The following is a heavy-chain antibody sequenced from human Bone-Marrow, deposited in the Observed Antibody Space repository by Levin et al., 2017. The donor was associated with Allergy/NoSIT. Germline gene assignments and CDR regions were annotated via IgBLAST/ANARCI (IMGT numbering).Heavy chain of an antibody. J-gene: IGHJ4*02. Sequence: LSLTCAASGFTFTNTWMSWVRQSPGKGLDWIGRIRIKSDGETVDSAASVKGRFTISRDDSRNTLFLQIDSLQTEDTAVYYCTTDGIGIRYWGQGTLVLVSS. CDR1: GFTFTNTW. D-gene: IGHD2-21*01. V-gene: IGHV3-15*01. CDR3: TTDGIGIRY. CDR2: IRIKSDGETV.